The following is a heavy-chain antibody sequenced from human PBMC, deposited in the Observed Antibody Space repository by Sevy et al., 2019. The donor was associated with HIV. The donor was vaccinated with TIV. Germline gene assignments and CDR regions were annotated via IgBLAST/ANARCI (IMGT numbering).Heavy chain of an antibody. CDR3: AKDWTTVVTPAFDY. Sequence: GGSLRLSCAASGFTFSSFGMHWVRQAPGKGLEWVAVIWFDGSNTYYADSVKGRFTISRDIAKNTLHLQMNSLRAEDTAVYYCAKDWTTVVTPAFDYWGQGTLVTVSS. V-gene: IGHV3-33*06. D-gene: IGHD4-17*01. CDR1: GFTFSSFG. CDR2: IWFDGSNT. J-gene: IGHJ4*02.